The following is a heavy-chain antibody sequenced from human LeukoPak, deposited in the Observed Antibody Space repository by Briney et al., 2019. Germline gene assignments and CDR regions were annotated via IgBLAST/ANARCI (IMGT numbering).Heavy chain of an antibody. J-gene: IGHJ4*02. CDR2: IYHSGST. CDR1: GGSISSGGYY. Sequence: SETLSLTCTVSGGSISSGGYYWSWIRQAPGKGLEWIGYIYHSGSTYYNPSLKSRVTISVDTSKNQFSLKLSSVTAADTAVYYCARGSSSYYDSSGYYDYWGQGTLVTVSS. V-gene: IGHV4-30-2*01. CDR3: ARGSSSYYDSSGYYDY. D-gene: IGHD3-22*01.